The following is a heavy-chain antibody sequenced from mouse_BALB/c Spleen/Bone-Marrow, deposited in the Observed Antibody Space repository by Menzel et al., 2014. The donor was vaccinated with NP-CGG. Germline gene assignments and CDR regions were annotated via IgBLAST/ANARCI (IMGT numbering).Heavy chain of an antibody. CDR2: IWRGVST. V-gene: IGHV2-2*02. Sequence: VQEVESRPGLVPPSQSLSITCTVSGFSFTGYGVHWVRPCPGKGLVWLGVIWRGVSTDYNAAFISRLSIIKDNSKSQVFFKMNRLQANDTAIYYCARNGDALFAYWGQGTLVTVSA. CDR1: GFSFTGYG. CDR3: ARNGDALFAY. J-gene: IGHJ3*01. D-gene: IGHD3-3*01.